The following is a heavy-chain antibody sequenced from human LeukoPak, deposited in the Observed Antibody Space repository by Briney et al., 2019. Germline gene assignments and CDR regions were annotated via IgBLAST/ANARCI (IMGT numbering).Heavy chain of an antibody. D-gene: IGHD3-9*01. CDR3: ARGLGYFDWLPYFDY. Sequence: SVKVSFKASGGTFSSYAISWVRQAPGQGLGWMGGIIPIFGTANYAQKFQGRVTITADESTSTAYMELSSLRSEDTAVYYCARGLGYFDWLPYFDYWGQGTLVTVSS. J-gene: IGHJ4*02. V-gene: IGHV1-69*01. CDR1: GGTFSSYA. CDR2: IIPIFGTA.